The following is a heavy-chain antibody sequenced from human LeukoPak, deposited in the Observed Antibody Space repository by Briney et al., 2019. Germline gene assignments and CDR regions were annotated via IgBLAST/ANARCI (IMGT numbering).Heavy chain of an antibody. J-gene: IGHJ6*02. CDR1: GFTFSSYA. D-gene: IGHD3-10*01. CDR3: ASPLLSGSEYGMDV. CDR2: IYSGGST. V-gene: IGHV3-66*01. Sequence: QAGGSLRLSCAASGFTFSSYAMSWVRQAPGKGLEWVSVIYSGGSTYYADSVKGRFTISRDNSKNTLYLQMNSLRAEDTAVYYCASPLLSGSEYGMDVWGQGTTVTVSS.